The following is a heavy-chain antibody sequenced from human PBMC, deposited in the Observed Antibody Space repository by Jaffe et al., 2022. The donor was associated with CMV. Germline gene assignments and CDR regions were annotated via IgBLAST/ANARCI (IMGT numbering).Heavy chain of an antibody. CDR3: ARLNWNYVYFRFLGPALDV. CDR1: GYTFTSYD. V-gene: IGHV1-8*01. CDR2: MNPNSGNT. D-gene: IGHD1-7*01. J-gene: IGHJ6*02. Sequence: QVQLVQSGAEVKKPGASVKVSCKASGYTFTSYDINWVRQATGQGLEWMGWMNPNSGNTGYAQKFQGRVTMTRNTSISTAYMELSSLRSEDTAVYYCARLNWNYVYFRFLGPALDVWGQGTTVTVSS.